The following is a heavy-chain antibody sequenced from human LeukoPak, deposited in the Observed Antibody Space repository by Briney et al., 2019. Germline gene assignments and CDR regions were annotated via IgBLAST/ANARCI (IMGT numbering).Heavy chain of an antibody. CDR1: GFNFRSYW. V-gene: IGHV3-7*05. CDR3: ARGSAWERGSYDY. Sequence: GGSLRLSCAASGFNFRSYWMKWVRQAPGIGLEWVANIKEDGSKKYYVDSVKGRFTISRDNAENSLYLQMNSLRVEDTAVYYCARGSAWERGSYDYWGQGTLVTVSS. J-gene: IGHJ4*02. D-gene: IGHD1-26*01. CDR2: IKEDGSKK.